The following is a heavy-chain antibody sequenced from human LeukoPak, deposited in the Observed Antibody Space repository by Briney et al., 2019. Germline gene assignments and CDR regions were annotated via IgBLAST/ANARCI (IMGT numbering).Heavy chain of an antibody. CDR1: GGTFSSYA. V-gene: IGHV1-69*13. CDR2: IIPIFGTA. D-gene: IGHD1-26*01. CDR3: ARDHKLVGATGIGY. J-gene: IGHJ4*02. Sequence: ASVKVSCKASGGTFSSYAISWVRQAPGQGLEWMGGIIPIFGTANYAQKFQGRVTITADESTSTAYMELSSLRSEDTAVYYCARDHKLVGATGIGYWGQGTLVTVSS.